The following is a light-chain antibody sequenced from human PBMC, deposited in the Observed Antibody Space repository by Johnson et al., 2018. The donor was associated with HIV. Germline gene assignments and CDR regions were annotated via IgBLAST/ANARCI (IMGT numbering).Light chain of an antibody. J-gene: IGLJ1*01. CDR1: SSNIENYF. CDR2: EDY. CDR3: GVWDASLSPHYV. Sequence: QSLLTQPPSVSAAPGQRVNISCSGHSSNIENYFVSWYQQLPGAAPRLLIYEDYKRPSGIPDRFSGSKSGASATLGITGLQTGDEADYYCGVWDASLSPHYVFGAGTKVTVL. V-gene: IGLV1-51*02.